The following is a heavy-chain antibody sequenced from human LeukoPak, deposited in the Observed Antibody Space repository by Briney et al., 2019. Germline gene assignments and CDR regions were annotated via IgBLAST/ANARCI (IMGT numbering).Heavy chain of an antibody. CDR3: ARVWRGGNSYYFDY. CDR2: IYYSGST. Sequence: SETLSLTCTVSGGSISSGGYYWSWIRQHPGRGLEWIGYIYYSGSTYYNPSLKSRVTISVDTSKNQFSLKLSSVTAADTAVYYCARVWRGGNSYYFDYWGQGTLVTVSS. V-gene: IGHV4-31*03. D-gene: IGHD4-23*01. CDR1: GGSISSGGYY. J-gene: IGHJ4*02.